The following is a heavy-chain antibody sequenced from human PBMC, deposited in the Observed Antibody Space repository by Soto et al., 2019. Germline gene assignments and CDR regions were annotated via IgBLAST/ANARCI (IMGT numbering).Heavy chain of an antibody. J-gene: IGHJ5*02. V-gene: IGHV1-69*01. CDR1: GGTFSNYA. CDR3: ARDNPYTNSFXXWFDP. Sequence: QVRLVQSGAEVKKPGSSVKVSCKASGGTFSNYAITWLRLAPGQGLEWLGGIIPVFGTVNYAQKFQGRVTITADESTSTAYMELNRLRSEDTAVYYCARDNPYTNSFXXWFDPWGQGTLVIVS. D-gene: IGHD6-13*01. CDR2: IIPVFGTV.